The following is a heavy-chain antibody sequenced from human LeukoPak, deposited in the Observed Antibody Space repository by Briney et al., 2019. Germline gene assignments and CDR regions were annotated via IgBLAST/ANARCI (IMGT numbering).Heavy chain of an antibody. CDR1: GYSISSGYY. D-gene: IGHD5-12*01. V-gene: IGHV4-38-2*02. CDR3: AREDSGHGTGFDP. Sequence: SETLSLTCTVSGYSISSGYYWGWIRQPPGKGLEWIGSIYHSGSTYYNPSLKSRVTISVDTSKNQFSLKLSSVTAADTAVYYCAREDSGHGTGFDPWGQGTLVTVSS. CDR2: IYHSGST. J-gene: IGHJ5*02.